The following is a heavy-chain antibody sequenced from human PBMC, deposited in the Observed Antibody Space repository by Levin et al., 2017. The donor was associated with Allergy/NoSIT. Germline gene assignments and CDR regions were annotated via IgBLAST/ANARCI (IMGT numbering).Heavy chain of an antibody. CDR1: GGSISSYY. J-gene: IGHJ6*03. CDR3: ASGRAAAGSYYYYYYYMDV. V-gene: IGHV4-59*01. CDR2: IYYSGST. Sequence: SETLSLTCTVSGGSISSYYWSWIRQPPGKGLEWIGYIYYSGSTNYNPSLKSRVTISVDTSKNQFSLKLSSVTAADTAVYYCASGRAAAGSYYYYYYYMDVWGKGTTVTVSS. D-gene: IGHD6-13*01.